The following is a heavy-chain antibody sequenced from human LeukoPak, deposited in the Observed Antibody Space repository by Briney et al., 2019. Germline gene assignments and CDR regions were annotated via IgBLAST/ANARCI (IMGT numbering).Heavy chain of an antibody. J-gene: IGHJ4*02. Sequence: GASVKVSCKASGYTFTSYDINWVRQATGQGLEWMGWMNPNSGNTGYAQKFQGRVTMTRNTSISTAYMELSSLRSEDTAVYYCARGPMGYCSGGSCFHFDYWGQGTLVTVSS. CDR3: ARGPMGYCSGGSCFHFDY. CDR1: GYTFTSYD. CDR2: MNPNSGNT. D-gene: IGHD2-15*01. V-gene: IGHV1-8*01.